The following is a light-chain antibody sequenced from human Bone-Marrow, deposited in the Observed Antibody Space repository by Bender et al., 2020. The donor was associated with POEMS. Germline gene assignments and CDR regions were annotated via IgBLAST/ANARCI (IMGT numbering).Light chain of an antibody. J-gene: IGLJ1*01. CDR1: DSNFGGNN. CDR2: SNY. CDR3: SSYTSSSTFV. Sequence: QSVLTQPPSASGTPGQSVIISCSGTDSNFGGNNVNWYQHLPGTAPRLVVYSNYQRPSGVSNHFSVSKSGNTASLTISGLRPEDEADYYCSSYTSSSTFVFGTGTKVTVL. V-gene: IGLV1-44*01.